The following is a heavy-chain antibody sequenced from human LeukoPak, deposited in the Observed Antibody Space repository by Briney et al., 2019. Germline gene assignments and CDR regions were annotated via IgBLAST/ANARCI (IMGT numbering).Heavy chain of an antibody. Sequence: ASVKASCKASGYTFTRYYMHWVRQAPGQGLEWMGWINPNSGGTNYAQKFQGRVTMTRDTSISTAYMELSRLRSDDTAVYYCAREDGSGSYYNPPHFDYWGQGTLVTVSS. CDR3: AREDGSGSYYNPPHFDY. V-gene: IGHV1-2*02. J-gene: IGHJ4*02. CDR2: INPNSGGT. CDR1: GYTFTRYY. D-gene: IGHD3-10*01.